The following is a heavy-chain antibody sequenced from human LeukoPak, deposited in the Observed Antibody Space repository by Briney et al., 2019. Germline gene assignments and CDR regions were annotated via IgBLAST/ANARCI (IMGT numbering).Heavy chain of an antibody. V-gene: IGHV1-24*01. CDR2: SDPEDGER. Sequence: GASVKVSCKVSGYTLTELSVHWVRQAPGKGLEWLGGSDPEDGERIYAQMFQGRVTMTEDTSIDTAYMELSSLRSEDTAVYYCVTGFTTMAVDYFDYWGQGTLVTVSP. CDR3: VTGFTTMAVDYFDY. CDR1: GYTLTELS. J-gene: IGHJ4*02. D-gene: IGHD5-18*01.